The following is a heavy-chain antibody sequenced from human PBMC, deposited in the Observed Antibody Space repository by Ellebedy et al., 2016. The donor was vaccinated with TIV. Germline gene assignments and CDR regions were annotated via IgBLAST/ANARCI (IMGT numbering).Heavy chain of an antibody. CDR1: GASFSAYY. V-gene: IGHV4-34*01. Sequence: MPSETLSLTCTVYGASFSAYYWTWIRQHPGRGLEWIGEIPPSGSTTYTSSLQSRVTMSVDTSKSHFSLKLRSVTAADTAVYYCARGPDYAKSGYWGQGTQVTVSS. D-gene: IGHD4-17*01. CDR2: IPPSGST. J-gene: IGHJ4*02. CDR3: ARGPDYAKSGY.